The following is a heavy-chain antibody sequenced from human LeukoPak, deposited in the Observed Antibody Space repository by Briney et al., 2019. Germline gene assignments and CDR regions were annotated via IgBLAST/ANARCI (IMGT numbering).Heavy chain of an antibody. CDR3: ARGSCSGVRCYGIDV. Sequence: GGSLRLSCAASGFTFSTYTMNWVRQAPGKGLEWVSYIDTSSNTIYYADSVKGRFTISRDNAKNSLYLQMNSLRAEDTAVYYCARGSCSGVRCYGIDVWGQGTTVTVSS. V-gene: IGHV3-48*01. CDR1: GFTFSTYT. D-gene: IGHD2-15*01. J-gene: IGHJ6*02. CDR2: IDTSSNTI.